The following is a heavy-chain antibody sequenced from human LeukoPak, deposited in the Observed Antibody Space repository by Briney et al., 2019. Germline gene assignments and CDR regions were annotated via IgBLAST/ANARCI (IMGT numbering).Heavy chain of an antibody. CDR3: TTIGSSRYYYYFDY. CDR1: GFTFNHSW. Sequence: GGSLRLSCAASGFTFNHSWMSWVRQAPGKGLEWVGRIKSKTDGATTEYAAPVKGRFTIPRDDSKNTLYLQMNSLKTEDTALYYCTTIGSSRYYYYFDYWGQGSLVTVSS. CDR2: IKSKTDGATT. D-gene: IGHD3-22*01. V-gene: IGHV3-15*01. J-gene: IGHJ4*02.